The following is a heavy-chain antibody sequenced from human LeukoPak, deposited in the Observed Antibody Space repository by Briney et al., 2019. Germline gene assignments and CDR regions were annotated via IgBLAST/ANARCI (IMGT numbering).Heavy chain of an antibody. CDR3: ARDALPAVRYNHIWFDP. D-gene: IGHD2-2*01. CDR2: IWYDGSNK. CDR1: GFTFSSYG. J-gene: IGHJ5*02. V-gene: IGHV3-33*01. Sequence: PGGSLRLSCAASGFTFSSYGMHWVRQAPGKGLEWVAVIWYDGSNKYYADSVKGRFTISRDNSKNTLYLQMNSLRAEDTAVYYCARDALPAVRYNHIWFDPWGQGTLVTVSS.